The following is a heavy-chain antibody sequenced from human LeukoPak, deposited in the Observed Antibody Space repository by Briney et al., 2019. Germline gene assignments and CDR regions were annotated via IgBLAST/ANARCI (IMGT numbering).Heavy chain of an antibody. CDR3: AKGGDYALDY. V-gene: IGHV3-30*02. CDR2: IQYYGRNK. D-gene: IGHD4-17*01. Sequence: GGSLTLSCAASGFSDSSSGIHWVRHAPGKGLVWLAFIQYYGRNKYYGASVKGRFTMSRDKSKNTFTMFLQMKSLRVEDTAVYYCAKGGDYALDYWGQGTLVTVSS. CDR1: GFSDSSSG. J-gene: IGHJ4*02.